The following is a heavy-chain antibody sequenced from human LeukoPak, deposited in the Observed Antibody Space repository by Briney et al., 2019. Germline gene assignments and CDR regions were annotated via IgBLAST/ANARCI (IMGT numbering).Heavy chain of an antibody. V-gene: IGHV4-30-4*01. CDR2: IYYSGST. D-gene: IGHD5-12*01. CDR1: GGSISSGDYY. J-gene: IGHJ5*02. CDR3: ASTHSGYDSFWFDP. Sequence: PSQTLSLTCTVSGGSISSGDYYWSWIRQPPGKGLEWIGYIYYSGSTYYNLSLKSRVTISVDTSKNQFSLKLSSVTAADTAVYYCASTHSGYDSFWFDPWGQGTLVTVSS.